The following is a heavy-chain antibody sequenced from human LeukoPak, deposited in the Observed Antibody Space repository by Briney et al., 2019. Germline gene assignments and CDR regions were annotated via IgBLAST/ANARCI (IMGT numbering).Heavy chain of an antibody. CDR1: GFTFSSYG. Sequence: PGRSLRLSCAASGFTFSSYGMHWVRQAPGKGREGVAGISYDGSSQKYADSVRGRFTISRDNSKSTLSLQINSLRGEDTAVYYCARVIVTNDVVLDYWGQRTLVTVSS. D-gene: IGHD1-1*01. CDR2: ISYDGSSQ. CDR3: ARVIVTNDVVLDY. J-gene: IGHJ4*02. V-gene: IGHV3-30*03.